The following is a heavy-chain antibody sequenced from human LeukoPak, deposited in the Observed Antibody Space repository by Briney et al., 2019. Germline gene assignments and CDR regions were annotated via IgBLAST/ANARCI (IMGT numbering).Heavy chain of an antibody. V-gene: IGHV3-33*01. J-gene: IGHJ4*02. Sequence: GGSLRLSCAASGFMFSSYGMHWVRQAPGKGLEWVSFIWYDGSIIHYADSVKGRFTISRDNSKNMLFLQMNSLGVEDTAVYYCARAEGMAAILGSFDYWGQGTLVTVSS. CDR2: IWYDGSII. CDR3: ARAEGMAAILGSFDY. CDR1: GFMFSSYG. D-gene: IGHD5-24*01.